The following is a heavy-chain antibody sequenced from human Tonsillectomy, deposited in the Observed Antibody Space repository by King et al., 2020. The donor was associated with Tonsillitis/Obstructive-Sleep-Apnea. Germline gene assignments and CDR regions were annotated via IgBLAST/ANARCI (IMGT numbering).Heavy chain of an antibody. CDR2: HNGNT. CDR1: GGSVSSGSYH. V-gene: IGHV4-61*01. D-gene: IGHD2-8*01. Sequence: VQLQESGPGLVKPSETLSLTCTVSGGSVSSGSYHWSWIRQPPGKGLEWIGHNGNTHYNPSLKSRVSISVDTSKNQFSLKLTSVTAADTAVYYCVTYYANGGGRGNWGQGTLVTVSS. CDR3: VTYYANGGGRGN. J-gene: IGHJ4*02.